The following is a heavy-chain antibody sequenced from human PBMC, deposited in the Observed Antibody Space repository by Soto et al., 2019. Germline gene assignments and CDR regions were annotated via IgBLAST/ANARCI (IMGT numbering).Heavy chain of an antibody. V-gene: IGHV3-30-3*01. CDR3: ARRVADYYDSSGPADI. CDR2: ISYDGSNK. Sequence: GGSLRLSCAASGFTFSSYAMHWVRQAPGKGLEWVAVISYDGSNKYYADSVKGRFTISRDNSKNTLYLQMNSLRAEDTAVYYCARRVADYYDSSGPADIWGQGTMVTVSS. J-gene: IGHJ3*02. CDR1: GFTFSSYA. D-gene: IGHD3-22*01.